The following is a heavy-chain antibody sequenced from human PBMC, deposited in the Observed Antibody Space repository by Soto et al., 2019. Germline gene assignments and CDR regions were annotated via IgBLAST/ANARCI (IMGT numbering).Heavy chain of an antibody. V-gene: IGHV3-15*01. CDR3: TTGDF. CDR2: IKSKSTGGTI. Sequence: PGGSLRLSCAASGFTFSNAYMSWVRQTPEKGLEWVARIKSKSTGGTIDYAAPVKGRFTISRDDYENTVSLQMNSLKAEDTALYYCTTGDFWGQGILVTVSS. J-gene: IGHJ4*02. CDR1: GFTFSNAY.